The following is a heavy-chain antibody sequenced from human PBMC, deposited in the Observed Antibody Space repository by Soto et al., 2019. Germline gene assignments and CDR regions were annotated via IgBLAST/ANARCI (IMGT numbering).Heavy chain of an antibody. V-gene: IGHV3-48*02. D-gene: IGHD2-21*01. CDR1: GFTFSYYS. CDR3: AKDVVGDASY. CDR2: ISGSSSTI. J-gene: IGHJ4*02. Sequence: EVQLVESGGGLVQPGGSPRLSCAASGFTFSYYSMNWVRQAPGKGLEWVSYISGSSSTIHYADSVKGRFTISRDNAKDSLYLKMNSLRDEETAVYYCAKDVVGDASYWGRGTLVTVSS.